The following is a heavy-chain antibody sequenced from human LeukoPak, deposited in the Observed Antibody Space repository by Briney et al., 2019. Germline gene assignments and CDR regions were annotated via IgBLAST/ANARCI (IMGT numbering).Heavy chain of an antibody. CDR1: GYSFSGYY. CDR2: INPHSGDT. Sequence: ASVKVSCKASGYSFSGYYMHWVRQAPGQGLEWMGWINPHSGDTGYAQEFQGRVTMTRDMSITTIYMELTRLRSDDTAFYYCARWDGYSSSPDYWGQGSLVTVSS. CDR3: ARWDGYSSSPDY. D-gene: IGHD6-13*01. J-gene: IGHJ4*02. V-gene: IGHV1-2*02.